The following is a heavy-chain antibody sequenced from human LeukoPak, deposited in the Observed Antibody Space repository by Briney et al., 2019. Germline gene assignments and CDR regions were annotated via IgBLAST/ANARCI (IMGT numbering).Heavy chain of an antibody. CDR1: GFTFSTYS. CDR3: ARDIPAAIPRGYFDY. V-gene: IGHV3-21*01. J-gene: IGHJ4*02. CDR2: ISDSGSYI. D-gene: IGHD2-2*01. Sequence: PGGSLRLSCEASGFTFSTYSLNWVRQAPGEGLEWVSSISDSGSYIYYADSVKGRFTISRDNAKNSLYLQMNSLRAEDTAIYYCARDIPAAIPRGYFDYWGQGTLVTVSS.